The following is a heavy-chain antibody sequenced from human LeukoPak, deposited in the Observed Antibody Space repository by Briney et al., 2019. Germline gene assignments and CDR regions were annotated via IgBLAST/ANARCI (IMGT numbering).Heavy chain of an antibody. CDR3: ARDLSRYSYGLSFDY. J-gene: IGHJ4*02. CDR2: ISYDGSNK. D-gene: IGHD5-18*01. V-gene: IGHV3-30*09. Sequence: GGSLRLSCAASGFIFSSYAMHWVRQAPGKGLEWVAVISYDGSNKYYADSVKGRLAISRDNSKNALYLQMNSLRAEDTAVYYCARDLSRYSYGLSFDYWGQGTLVTVSS. CDR1: GFIFSSYA.